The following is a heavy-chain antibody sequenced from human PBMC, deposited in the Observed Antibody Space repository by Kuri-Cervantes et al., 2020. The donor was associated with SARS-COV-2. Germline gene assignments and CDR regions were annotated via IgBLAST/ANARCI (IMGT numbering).Heavy chain of an antibody. D-gene: IGHD6-13*01. V-gene: IGHV3-30-3*01. CDR1: GFTFSSYA. Sequence: GGYLRLSCAAYGFTFSSYAMHWVRQAPGKGLEWVAVISYDGSNKYYADSVKGRFTISRDNSKNTLYLQMNSLRAEDTAVYYCARDQGKQQRGWAWGQGTLVTVSS. CDR2: ISYDGSNK. CDR3: ARDQGKQQRGWA. J-gene: IGHJ5*02.